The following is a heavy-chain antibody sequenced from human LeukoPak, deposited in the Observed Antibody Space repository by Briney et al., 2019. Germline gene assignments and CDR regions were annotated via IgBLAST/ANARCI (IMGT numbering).Heavy chain of an antibody. CDR2: INPNSGGT. D-gene: IGHD4-23*01. Sequence: ASVKVSCKASGYTFTGYYMHWVRQAPGHGLEWMGWINPNSGGTNYAQKFQGRVTMTRDTSISTAHMELSRLRSDDTAVYYCARVDGDYDGNYYYYYGMDVWGQGTTVTVSS. V-gene: IGHV1-2*02. CDR3: ARVDGDYDGNYYYYYGMDV. CDR1: GYTFTGYY. J-gene: IGHJ6*02.